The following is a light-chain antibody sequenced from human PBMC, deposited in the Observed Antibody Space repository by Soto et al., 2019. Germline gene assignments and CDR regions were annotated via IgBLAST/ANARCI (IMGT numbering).Light chain of an antibody. V-gene: IGLV2-11*01. Sequence: QSALTQPRSVSGSPGQSVTISCTGTSSDVGGYNYVSWYQQHPGKAPKLMIFDVSKRPARVPDRFPGSKSGNTASLTISGLRAEDEADYYCCSYAGSFVVFGGGTKLTVL. CDR3: CSYAGSFVV. CDR2: DVS. CDR1: SSDVGGYNY. J-gene: IGLJ2*01.